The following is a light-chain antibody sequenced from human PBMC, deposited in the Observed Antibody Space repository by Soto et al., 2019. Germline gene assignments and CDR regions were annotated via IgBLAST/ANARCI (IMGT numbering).Light chain of an antibody. CDR2: QAT. J-gene: IGKJ2*01. CDR3: QQYNSYPYT. CDR1: QSINSW. V-gene: IGKV1-5*03. Sequence: DIQMTQSPSTLSASVGDRVTITCRANQSINSWLAWYQQIPGKAPKLLLYQATSLESGVPSRFSGSGSGTEFALTISSLQPDDFATYYCQQYNSYPYTFGQGTKVDIK.